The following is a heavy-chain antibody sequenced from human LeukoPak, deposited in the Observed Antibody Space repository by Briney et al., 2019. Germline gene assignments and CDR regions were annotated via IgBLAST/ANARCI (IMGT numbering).Heavy chain of an antibody. CDR3: AKDLVATTRVAEYFQH. Sequence: PGGSLRLSCAASGFTFSSYAMSWVRQAPGKGLEWVSAISGSGGSTYYADSVKGRFTISRDNSKNTLYLQMNSLRAEDTAVYYCAKDLVATTRVAEYFQHWSQGTLVTVSS. D-gene: IGHD5-12*01. J-gene: IGHJ1*01. CDR2: ISGSGGST. V-gene: IGHV3-23*01. CDR1: GFTFSSYA.